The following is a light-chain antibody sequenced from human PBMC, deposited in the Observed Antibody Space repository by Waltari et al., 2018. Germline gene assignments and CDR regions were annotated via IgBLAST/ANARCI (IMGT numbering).Light chain of an antibody. CDR2: QDR. J-gene: IGLJ1*01. CDR1: KLGDKF. Sequence: SYELIQPPSVSVSPGQTASITCSGDKLGDKFVCWYQQRPGQSPVLVIYQDRKRPSGILERFSGSNSGTTATLTISGTQAMDEADYYCQAWDSNSADVFGTGTKVTVL. CDR3: QAWDSNSADV. V-gene: IGLV3-1*01.